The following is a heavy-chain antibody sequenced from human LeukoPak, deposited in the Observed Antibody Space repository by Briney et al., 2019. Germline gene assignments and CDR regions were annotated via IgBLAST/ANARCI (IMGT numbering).Heavy chain of an antibody. CDR1: GGSISSYY. V-gene: IGHV4-59*08. CDR3: ARLYSGYDYPRYNWFDP. J-gene: IGHJ5*02. CDR2: IYYSGST. D-gene: IGHD5-12*01. Sequence: SETLSLTCTVSGGSISSYYWSWIRQPPGKGLEWIGYIYYSGSTNYNPFLKSRVTISVDTSKNQFSLKLSSVTAADTAVYYCARLYSGYDYPRYNWFDPWGQGTLVTVSS.